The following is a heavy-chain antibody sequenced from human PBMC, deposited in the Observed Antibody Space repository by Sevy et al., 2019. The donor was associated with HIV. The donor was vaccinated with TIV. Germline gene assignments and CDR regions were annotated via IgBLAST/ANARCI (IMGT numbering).Heavy chain of an antibody. J-gene: IGHJ3*02. CDR2: XXXXXXXXTT. D-gene: IGHD2-15*01. CDR3: XXXGFXXWXXEXXXX. CDR1: XXXXXXXX. Sequence: GGSLRLSCAXXXXXXXXXXMNXXXXXPGKXXXWXGRXXXXXXXXTTDYAAPVKXKFTMSRDDSKNTLYLQMNXXXTXXTAVYYXXXXGFXXWXXEXXXXWGQGTMVTVS. V-gene: IGHV3-15*01.